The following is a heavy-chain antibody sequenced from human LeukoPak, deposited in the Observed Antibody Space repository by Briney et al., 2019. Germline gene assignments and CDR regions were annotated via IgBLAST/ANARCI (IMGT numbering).Heavy chain of an antibody. J-gene: IGHJ4*02. V-gene: IGHV3-30*02. CDR3: AKENSGWYYFDY. D-gene: IGHD6-19*01. CDR1: GLTLSNFA. CDR2: IRYDGTNK. Sequence: GGSLRFSCEGPGLTLSNFARHWVGKAPAKGLNGVAFIRYDGTNKYYADSVKGRFTISRDDSKNTLYLQMNSLRPEDTAVYYCAKENSGWYYFDYWGQGTLVTVSS.